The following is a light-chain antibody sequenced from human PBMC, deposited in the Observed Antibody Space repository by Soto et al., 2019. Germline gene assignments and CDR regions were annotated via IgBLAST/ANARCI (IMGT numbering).Light chain of an antibody. V-gene: IGKV3-20*01. CDR3: QQHGTSPIT. CDR1: QSITTD. CDR2: GAS. J-gene: IGKJ5*01. Sequence: EIVFTQSPSTPSLSAGERATLSFRASQSITTDLVWYQQKPGQTPRLLVYGASSRATGIPDRFSGSGSGTDFTLTISRLEPEDFAVYYCQQHGTSPITFGKGTRLE.